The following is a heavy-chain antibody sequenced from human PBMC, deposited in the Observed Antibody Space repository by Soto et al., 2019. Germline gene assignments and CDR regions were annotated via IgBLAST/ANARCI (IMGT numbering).Heavy chain of an antibody. Sequence: SGPTLVNPTQTLTLTCSFSGFSLSAYGVRVIWFRQPPGETLEWLALIHWNDDKRYSPYLKRRLTITKDTSKTQVVLTLTNLDPLDTGTYFCAHTKDSSGFLTSWGQGILVTVSS. CDR1: GFSLSAYGVR. D-gene: IGHD3-22*01. CDR2: IHWNDDK. CDR3: AHTKDSSGFLTS. V-gene: IGHV2-5*01. J-gene: IGHJ5*02.